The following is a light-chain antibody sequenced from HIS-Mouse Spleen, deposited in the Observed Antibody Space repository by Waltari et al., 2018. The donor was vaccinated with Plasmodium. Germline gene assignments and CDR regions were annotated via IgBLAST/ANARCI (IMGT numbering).Light chain of an antibody. Sequence: EIVMTQSPATLSLSPGERATLSCRARQSVSSSSLSWYQQKPWQAPRLLIYGAATRATGIPARFSGSGSGTDFTLTISSLQPEDFAVYYCQQDYNLPYTFGQGTKLEIK. CDR1: QSVSSSS. V-gene: IGKV3D-7*01. CDR2: GAA. J-gene: IGKJ2*01. CDR3: QQDYNLPYT.